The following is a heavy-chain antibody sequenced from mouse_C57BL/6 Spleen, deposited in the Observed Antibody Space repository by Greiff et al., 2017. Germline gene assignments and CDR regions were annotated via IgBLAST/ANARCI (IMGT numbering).Heavy chain of an antibody. V-gene: IGHV1-15*01. J-gene: IGHJ1*03. Sequence: QVQLKESGAELVRPGASVTLSCKASGYTFTDYEMHWVKQTPVHGLEWIGAIDPETGGTAYNQKFKGKAILTADKSSSTAYMELRSLTSEDSAVYYCTRNPLASQFITTVVAQGGYWYFDVWGTGTTVTVSS. CDR1: GYTFTDYE. D-gene: IGHD1-1*01. CDR2: IDPETGGT. CDR3: TRNPLASQFITTVVAQGGYWYFDV.